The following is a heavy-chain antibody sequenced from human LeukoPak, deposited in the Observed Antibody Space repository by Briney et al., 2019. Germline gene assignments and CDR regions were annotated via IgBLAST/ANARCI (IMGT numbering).Heavy chain of an antibody. V-gene: IGHV3-7*04. CDR1: GFTFSSYW. CDR3: AREVVYYYGSGSYYDY. Sequence: PGGSLRLSCAASGFTFSSYWMSWVRQAPGKGLEWVANIKQDGSEKYYVDSAKGRFTISRDNAKNSLYLQMNSLRAEDTAVYYCAREVVYYYGSGSYYDYWGQGTLVTVSS. CDR2: IKQDGSEK. J-gene: IGHJ4*02. D-gene: IGHD3-10*01.